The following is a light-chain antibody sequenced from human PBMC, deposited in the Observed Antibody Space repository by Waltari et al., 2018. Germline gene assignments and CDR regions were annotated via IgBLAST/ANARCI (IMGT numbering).Light chain of an antibody. CDR2: AVS. Sequence: EIVLTQSPGTLSSSPGERATLSCRANQSLSSYLAWYQQKPGQAPRLLIYAVSGRATGIPDKFSGSGSGTDFTLTISRLEPEDFAVYYCQQYRSSPGTFGQGTKVEIK. V-gene: IGKV3-20*01. J-gene: IGKJ1*01. CDR1: QSLSSY. CDR3: QQYRSSPGT.